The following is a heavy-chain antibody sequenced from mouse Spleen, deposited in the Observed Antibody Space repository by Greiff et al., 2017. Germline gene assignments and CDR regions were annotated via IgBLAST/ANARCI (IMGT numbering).Heavy chain of an antibody. D-gene: IGHD2-1*01. CDR2: IDPSDSET. J-gene: IGHJ3*01. CDR1: GYTFTSYW. V-gene: IGHV1-52*01. CDR3: AREDYGNPWFAY. Sequence: QVHVKQPGAELVRPGSSVKLSCKASGYTFTSYWMHWVKQRPIQGLEWIGNIDPSDSETHYNQKFKDKATLTVDKSSSTAYMQLSSLTSEDSAVYYCAREDYGNPWFAYWGQGTLVTVSA.